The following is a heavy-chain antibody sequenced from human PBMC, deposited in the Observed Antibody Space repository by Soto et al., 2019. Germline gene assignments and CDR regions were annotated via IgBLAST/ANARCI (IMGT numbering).Heavy chain of an antibody. CDR2: ISSDGRNK. CDR3: ARVFDGYYFDY. CDR1: GFMFETFY. J-gene: IGHJ4*02. V-gene: IGHV3-30*04. D-gene: IGHD6-13*01. Sequence: ELVESGGGFIEPGRSLRLSCAASGFMFETFYMHWVRQAPGKGLQWVAVISSDGRNKYYAESVKGRFSISRDNSKNTLYLQLNSLIPQDTAVYYCARVFDGYYFDYWGQGALVTVSS.